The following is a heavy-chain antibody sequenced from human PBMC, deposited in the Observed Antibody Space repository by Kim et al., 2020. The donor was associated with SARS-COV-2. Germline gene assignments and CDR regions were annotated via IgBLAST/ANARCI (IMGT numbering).Heavy chain of an antibody. V-gene: IGHV3-64*01. D-gene: IGHD1-26*01. Sequence: GGSLRLSCAASGFTFSSYAMHWVRQAPGKGLEYVSAISSNGGSTYYANSVKGRFTISRDNSKNTLYLQMGSLRAEDMAVYYCARGKSGSYLPVWNDAFDIWGQGTMVTVSS. CDR2: ISSNGGST. CDR1: GFTFSSYA. J-gene: IGHJ3*02. CDR3: ARGKSGSYLPVWNDAFDI.